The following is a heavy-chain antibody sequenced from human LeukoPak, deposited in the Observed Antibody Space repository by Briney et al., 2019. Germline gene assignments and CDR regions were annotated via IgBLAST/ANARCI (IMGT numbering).Heavy chain of an antibody. CDR3: VKDRRGGSYYAATFDT. Sequence: PGGSLRLSCAATGFTFSSYAMSWVRQAPGKGLEWVSGISDSGDVTYYADSVKGRFTISRDNSKNTLYVQMKSLRVEDTAVYYCVKDRRGGSYYAATFDTWGQGTMVTVSS. CDR2: ISDSGDVT. J-gene: IGHJ3*02. D-gene: IGHD1-26*01. CDR1: GFTFSSYA. V-gene: IGHV3-23*01.